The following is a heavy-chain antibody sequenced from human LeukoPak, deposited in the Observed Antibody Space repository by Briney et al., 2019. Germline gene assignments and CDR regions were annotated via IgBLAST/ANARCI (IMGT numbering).Heavy chain of an antibody. CDR1: GFTFSSYG. D-gene: IGHD5-24*01. V-gene: IGHV3-30*18. CDR2: ISYDGRNK. J-gene: IGHJ4*02. Sequence: TGGSLRLSCAASGFTFSSYGMPWVRQAPGKGLEWVAVISYDGRNKYHADSVKGRFTISRDNSKNTLYLQMNSLRAEDTAVYYCAKATPPRDGSNPDYWGQGTLVTVSS. CDR3: AKATPPRDGSNPDY.